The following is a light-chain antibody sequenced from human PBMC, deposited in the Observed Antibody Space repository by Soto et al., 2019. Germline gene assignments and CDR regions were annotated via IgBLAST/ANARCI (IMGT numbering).Light chain of an antibody. Sequence: EIVMTQSPATLSVSPGERVTLSCRASQSVSSYLAWYQQKPGQAPRLLIYDASSRATGIPVRFSGSGSGTEFTLTISSLQSEDFGVYYCQQNKDWPGTFGQGIKVDI. CDR3: QQNKDWPGT. V-gene: IGKV3-15*01. J-gene: IGKJ1*01. CDR1: QSVSSY. CDR2: DAS.